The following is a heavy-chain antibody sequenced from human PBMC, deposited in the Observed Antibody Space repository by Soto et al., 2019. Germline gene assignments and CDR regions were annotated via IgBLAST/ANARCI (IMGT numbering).Heavy chain of an antibody. D-gene: IGHD3-3*01. Sequence: QVHLVQSGAEVEQPGASVKVSCKASGYTFTDYGISWVRQAPGQGLQWMGWITAFNGNTKYAQQFQGRVTMTTDTSTSTAYMELRSLESDDTAVYYCARISQSDFWSGYYYFFDYWGQGTLVTVSS. J-gene: IGHJ4*02. CDR1: GYTFTDYG. CDR3: ARISQSDFWSGYYYFFDY. CDR2: ITAFNGNT. V-gene: IGHV1-18*01.